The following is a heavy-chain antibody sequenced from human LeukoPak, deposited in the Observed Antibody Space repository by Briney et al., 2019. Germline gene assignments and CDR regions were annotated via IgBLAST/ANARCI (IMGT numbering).Heavy chain of an antibody. CDR3: AKCTRVDWLPIDY. Sequence: GGSLRLSCAASGFTFSSYAMNWVRQAPGKGLEWVSGISGTGTGTYYADSVKGRFTISRDNSKNTLYLQMSSLRAEDTAVYYCAKCTRVDWLPIDYWGQGTLVTVSS. D-gene: IGHD3-9*01. CDR2: ISGTGTGT. J-gene: IGHJ4*02. CDR1: GFTFSSYA. V-gene: IGHV3-23*01.